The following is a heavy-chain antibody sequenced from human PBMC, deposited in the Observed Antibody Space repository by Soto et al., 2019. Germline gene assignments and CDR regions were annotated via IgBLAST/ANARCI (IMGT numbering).Heavy chain of an antibody. CDR3: ARGQRFSDWFDP. J-gene: IGHJ5*02. CDR1: GGTISCYC. CDR2: IYSSGNT. Sequence: SETRSRTWIVSGGTISCYCWTWMRQPAGKGLEWIGRIYSSGNTKYNPSLQSRVTMSLDTSNNQFSLRLTSVTAADTAVYYCARGQRFSDWFDPWGQGTLVTVSS. D-gene: IGHD3-3*01. V-gene: IGHV4-4*07.